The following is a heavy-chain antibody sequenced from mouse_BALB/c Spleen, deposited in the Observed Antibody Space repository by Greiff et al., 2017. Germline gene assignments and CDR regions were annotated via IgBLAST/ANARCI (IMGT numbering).Heavy chain of an antibody. Sequence: VKLMESGAELMKPGASVKISCKATGYTFSSYWIEWVKQRPGHGLEWIGEILPGSGSTNYNEKFKGKATFTADTSSNTAYMQLSSLTSEDSAVYYCAYYGKGYYYAMDYWGQGTSVTVSS. CDR3: AYYGKGYYYAMDY. CDR1: GYTFSSYW. D-gene: IGHD2-1*01. J-gene: IGHJ4*01. V-gene: IGHV1-9*01. CDR2: ILPGSGST.